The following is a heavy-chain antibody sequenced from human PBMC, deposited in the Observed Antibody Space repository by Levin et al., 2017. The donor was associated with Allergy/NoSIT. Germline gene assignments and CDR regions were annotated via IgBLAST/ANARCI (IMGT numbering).Heavy chain of an antibody. J-gene: IGHJ4*02. CDR3: AKEHQLRRYYFDY. V-gene: IGHV1-3*04. CDR1: GYTFTSYA. D-gene: IGHD2-2*01. CDR2: INIGNGNT. Sequence: ASVKVSCKASGYTFTSYAMHWVRQAPGQRLEWMGWINIGNGNTKYSEKFQGRVTITRDTSASTAYMELSSLRSEDTAVYYCAKEHQLRRYYFDYWGQGALVTVSS.